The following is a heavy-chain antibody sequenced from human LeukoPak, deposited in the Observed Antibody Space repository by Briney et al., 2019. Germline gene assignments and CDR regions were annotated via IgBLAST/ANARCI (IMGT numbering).Heavy chain of an antibody. CDR3: ARDRGYCSDITCSHIDV. D-gene: IGHD2-15*01. V-gene: IGHV3-30*07. CDR2: VSFDGSKK. Sequence: GRSLRLSCAASGFTFSSYGMHWVRQAPGKGLEWVAVVSFDGSKKYYADSVEGRFTISRDTSRNTLYLQINSLRAEDTAVYYCARDRGYCSDITCSHIDVWGKGTTVTVSS. J-gene: IGHJ6*03. CDR1: GFTFSSYG.